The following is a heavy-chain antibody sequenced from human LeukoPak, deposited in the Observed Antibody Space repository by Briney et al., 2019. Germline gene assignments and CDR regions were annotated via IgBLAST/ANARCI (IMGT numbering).Heavy chain of an antibody. J-gene: IGHJ6*02. CDR1: GGSISSGGYY. CDR3: ARGGPYQYGMDV. CDR2: IYYSGST. Sequence: SQTLSLTCTVSGGSISSGGYYWSWIRQHPGKGLEWIGYIYYSGSTYYNPSLKNRVTISVDTSKNQFSLKLSSVTAADTAVYYCARGGPYQYGMDVWGQGTTVTVSS. V-gene: IGHV4-31*03.